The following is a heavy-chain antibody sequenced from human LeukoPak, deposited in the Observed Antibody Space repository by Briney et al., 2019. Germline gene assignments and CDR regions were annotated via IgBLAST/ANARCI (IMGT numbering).Heavy chain of an antibody. CDR1: GFSYSAYG. D-gene: IGHD5-18*01. J-gene: IGHJ4*02. CDR2: ISGIGYTT. CDR3: ARRNTANRKPSFDS. Sequence: GGSLRLSCAASGFSYSAYGMSWVRQAPGKGLEWVSTISGIGYTTYYADSVKGRFTISRDNSRDTLSLQMNGLRAEDTAVYYCARRNTANRKPSFDSRGQGALVTVCS. V-gene: IGHV3-23*01.